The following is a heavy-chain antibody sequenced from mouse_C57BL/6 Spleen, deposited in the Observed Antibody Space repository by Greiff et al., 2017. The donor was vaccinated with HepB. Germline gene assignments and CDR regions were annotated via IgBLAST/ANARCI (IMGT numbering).Heavy chain of an antibody. V-gene: IGHV1-59*01. CDR2: IDPSDSYT. Sequence: VQLQQSGAELVRPGTSVKLSCKASGYTFTSYWMHWVKQRPGQGLEWIGVIDPSDSYTNYNQKFKGKATLTVDTSSSTAYMQLSSLTSEDSAVYYCASYGSSYAMDYWGQGTSVTVSS. CDR1: GYTFTSYW. CDR3: ASYGSSYAMDY. J-gene: IGHJ4*01. D-gene: IGHD1-1*01.